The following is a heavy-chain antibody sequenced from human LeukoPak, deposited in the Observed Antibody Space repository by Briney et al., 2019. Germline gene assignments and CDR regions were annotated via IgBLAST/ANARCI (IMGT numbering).Heavy chain of an antibody. CDR3: ARGYSYAPSWNAFDI. D-gene: IGHD5-18*01. Sequence: GRSLRLSCAASGFTVSSNYMSWVRQAPGKGLEWVSVIYSGGSTYYADSVKGRFTISRDNSKNTLYLQMNSLRDEDTAVYYCARGYSYAPSWNAFDIWGQGTMVTVSS. CDR1: GFTVSSNY. CDR2: IYSGGST. V-gene: IGHV3-53*01. J-gene: IGHJ3*02.